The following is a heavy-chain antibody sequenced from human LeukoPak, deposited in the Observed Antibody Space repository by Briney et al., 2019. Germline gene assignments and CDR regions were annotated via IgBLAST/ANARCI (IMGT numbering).Heavy chain of an antibody. V-gene: IGHV3-21*01. CDR2: ISSSSSYI. Sequence: GGSLRLSCAGSGFIFSNYVLSWVRQAPGKGLEWVSFISSSSSYIYYGDSVKGRFTISRDNAKNTLYLQMNSLRAEDTAVYYCARVRWGGLYYFDYWGQGTLVTVSS. CDR3: ARVRWGGLYYFDY. CDR1: GFIFSNYV. D-gene: IGHD3-16*01. J-gene: IGHJ4*02.